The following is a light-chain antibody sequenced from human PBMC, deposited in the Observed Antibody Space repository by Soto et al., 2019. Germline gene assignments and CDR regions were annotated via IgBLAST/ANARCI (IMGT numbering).Light chain of an antibody. CDR2: KTN. CDR3: ASWDDGLRWV. V-gene: IGLV1-47*01. CDR1: SPNIGSQF. J-gene: IGLJ3*02. Sequence: QSVLPQPPAASGTPGQRVTTSCFGSSPNIGSQFVYWYQQLPGAAPKLLIYKTNQRPPGVPDRFSGSKSGASASLAISGLRTEDEADYYCASWDDGLRWVFGGGTKVTDL.